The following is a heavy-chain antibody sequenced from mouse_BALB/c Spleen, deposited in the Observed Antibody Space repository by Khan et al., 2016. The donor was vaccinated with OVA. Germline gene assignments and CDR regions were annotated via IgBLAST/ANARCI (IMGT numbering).Heavy chain of an antibody. CDR1: GYTFTTAG. J-gene: IGHJ1*01. D-gene: IGHD2-14*01. Sequence: QIQLVQSGPELKKPGETVRISCKTSGYTFTTAGMQWVQKMPGKGLKWIGWINTHSGVPKYAEDFKGRFASSLETSAITAYLKISNLKNEDTATYFCARSYRYYWYFDVWGAGTTVTVSS. CDR3: ARSYRYYWYFDV. V-gene: IGHV9-4*02. CDR2: INTHSGVP.